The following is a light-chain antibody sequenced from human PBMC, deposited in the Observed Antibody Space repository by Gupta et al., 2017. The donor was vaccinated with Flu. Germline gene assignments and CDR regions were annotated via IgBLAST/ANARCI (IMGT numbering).Light chain of an antibody. Sequence: WSGSSSKIGSDTGNWYQAGPGTAPQLLIFCYHQGPFRGPGRVPWSKAWNSSSLAISGLQSEDEADYYCAAWDDSLNGNYVFGTGTEVTVL. CDR3: AAWDDSLNGNYV. CDR1: SSKIGSDT. V-gene: IGLV1-44*01. J-gene: IGLJ1*01. CDR2: CYH.